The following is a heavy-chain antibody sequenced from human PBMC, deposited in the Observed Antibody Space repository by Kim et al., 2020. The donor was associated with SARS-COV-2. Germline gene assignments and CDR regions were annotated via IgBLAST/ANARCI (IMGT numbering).Heavy chain of an antibody. CDR2: INPNSGCT. D-gene: IGHD6-13*01. CDR1: GYTFTGYY. CDR3: ARGERYSSSWYTPHYGMDV. V-gene: IGHV1-2*05. Sequence: ASVKVSCKASGYTFTGYYMHWVRQAPGQGLEWMGRINPNSGCTNYAQKFQGRVTMTRDTSISTAYMELSRLRSDDTVVYYCARGERYSSSWYTPHYGMDVWGPGTTVTVSS. J-gene: IGHJ6*02.